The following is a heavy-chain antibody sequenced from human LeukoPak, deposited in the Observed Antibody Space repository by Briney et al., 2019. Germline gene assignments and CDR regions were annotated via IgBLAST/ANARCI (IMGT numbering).Heavy chain of an antibody. CDR3: ARDRPYGGNDY. D-gene: IGHD4-23*01. Sequence: SETLSLTCTVSGGSISSGDYYWSWIRQPPGKGLEWIGYIYYSGSTYYNPSRKSRVTISVDTSKNQFSLKLSSVTAADTAVYYCARDRPYGGNDYWGQGTLVTVSS. CDR2: IYYSGST. CDR1: GGSISSGDYY. J-gene: IGHJ4*02. V-gene: IGHV4-30-4*08.